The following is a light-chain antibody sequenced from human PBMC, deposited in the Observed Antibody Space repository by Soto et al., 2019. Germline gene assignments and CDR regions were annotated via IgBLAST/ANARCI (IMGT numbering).Light chain of an antibody. CDR1: SSDVGGYNF. J-gene: IGLJ1*01. CDR3: TSYISSSTPFYV. Sequence: VLTQPASVSGSPGQSITISCTGTSSDVGGYNFVSWYQQHPGKAPKLMIYDVTNRPSGVSDRFSGSKSGNTASLTISGLQAEDEAHYYCTSYISSSTPFYVFGTGTKVTVL. CDR2: DVT. V-gene: IGLV2-14*01.